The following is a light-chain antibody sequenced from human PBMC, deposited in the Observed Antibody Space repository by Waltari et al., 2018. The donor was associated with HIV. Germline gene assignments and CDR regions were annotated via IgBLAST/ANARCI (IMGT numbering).Light chain of an antibody. CDR1: RSIFYIRNY. J-gene: IGKJ4*01. Sequence: DIVMTQSPDSLAVSLGARATFHCTSTRSIFYIRNYLAWYQQKPGQPPKVLIYWASTRAFGVPDRFSGSGSGTDFTLTISRVQADDVATYYCQQHYILRSTFGGGTKIEI. CDR3: QQHYILRST. CDR2: WAS. V-gene: IGKV4-1*01.